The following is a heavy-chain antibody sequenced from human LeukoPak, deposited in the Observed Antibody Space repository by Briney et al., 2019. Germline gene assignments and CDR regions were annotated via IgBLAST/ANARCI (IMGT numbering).Heavy chain of an antibody. CDR1: GGPISSSDYY. J-gene: IGHJ6*03. D-gene: IGHD3-22*01. V-gene: IGHV4-39*02. CDR2: ISYTGNT. Sequence: PSETLSLICSVSGGPISSSDYYWGWIRQPPGKGLEWIGRISYTGNTYYTPSLKSRVTISVDTSNNLFSLRLRSVTAGDTAVYYCARLTHSYYVDSSAYYPYYYMDVWGKGTTVTVSS. CDR3: ARLTHSYYVDSSAYYPYYYMDV.